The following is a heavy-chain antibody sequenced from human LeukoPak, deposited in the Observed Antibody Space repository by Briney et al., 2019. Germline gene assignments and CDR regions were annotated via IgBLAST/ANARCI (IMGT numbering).Heavy chain of an antibody. CDR2: ISGSGGNT. V-gene: IGHV3-23*01. CDR1: GFTFSTYA. D-gene: IGHD3-22*01. Sequence: PGGSLRLSCEASGFTFSTYAMSWVRQAPGRGLEWVSAISGSGGNTYYADSVKGRFTISRDNSKNTLYLQMNSLRAEDTALYYCAKDWDYYDSSGYSSPLDYWGQGTLVTVSS. J-gene: IGHJ4*02. CDR3: AKDWDYYDSSGYSSPLDY.